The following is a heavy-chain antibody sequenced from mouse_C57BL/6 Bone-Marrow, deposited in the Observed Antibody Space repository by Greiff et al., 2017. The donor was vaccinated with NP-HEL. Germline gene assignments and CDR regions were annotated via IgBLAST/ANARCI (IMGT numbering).Heavy chain of an antibody. Sequence: EVQLQQSGPELVKPGASVKISCKASGYTFTDYYMNWVKQSHGKSLEWIGDINPNNGGTSYNQKFKGKATLTVDKSSSTAYMELRSLTSEDSAVYYCAIGDYYGSSSEGLYFDVWGTGTTVTVSS. V-gene: IGHV1-26*01. CDR1: GYTFTDYY. J-gene: IGHJ1*03. D-gene: IGHD1-1*01. CDR3: AIGDYYGSSSEGLYFDV. CDR2: INPNNGGT.